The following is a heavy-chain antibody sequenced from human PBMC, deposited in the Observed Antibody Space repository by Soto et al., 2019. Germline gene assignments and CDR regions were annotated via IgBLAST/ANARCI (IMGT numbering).Heavy chain of an antibody. J-gene: IGHJ6*02. CDR1: GYTFTSYA. CDR3: ARDLCSSTSCYRSSSWYWDGMDV. D-gene: IGHD2-2*02. V-gene: IGHV1-3*01. Sequence: QVQLVQSGAEVKKPGASVKVSCKASGYTFTSYAMHWVRQAPGQRLEWMGWINAGNGNTKYSQKFQGRVTITRDTSASTAYMELSSLRSEDTAVYYCARDLCSSTSCYRSSSWYWDGMDVWGQGTTVTVSS. CDR2: INAGNGNT.